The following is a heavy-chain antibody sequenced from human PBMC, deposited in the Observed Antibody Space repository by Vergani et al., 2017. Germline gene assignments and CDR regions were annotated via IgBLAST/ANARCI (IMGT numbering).Heavy chain of an antibody. CDR3: TRGTYNWNYVNLDNYYYCGINV. CDR2: TYYRSKWYN. V-gene: IGHV6-1*01. Sequence: QVQLQQIGPGLVKTSQTLSLTCAISGDSVSSNSAAWNWIRQSPSRGLEWLGRTYYRSKWYNDYAVSVKSRITINPDTSKNQFSLQLNSVTPEDTAVYCCTRGTYNWNYVNLDNYYYCGINVWGQGTTVTVSS. J-gene: IGHJ6*02. CDR1: GDSVSSNSAA. D-gene: IGHD1-7*01.